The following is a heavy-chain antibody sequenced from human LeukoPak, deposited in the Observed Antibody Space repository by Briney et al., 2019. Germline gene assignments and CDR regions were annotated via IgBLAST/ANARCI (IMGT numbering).Heavy chain of an antibody. V-gene: IGHV3-64D*06. CDR1: GFTFSSYA. J-gene: IGHJ4*02. Sequence: PGGSLRLSCSASGFTFSSYAMHWVRQAPGKGLEYVSAISSNWGSTYYADSVKGRFTISRDNSKNTLYLQMSSLRAEDTAVYYCVKDGGGDIVVVPAAMGINYFDYWGQGTLVTVSS. D-gene: IGHD2-2*01. CDR2: ISSNWGST. CDR3: VKDGGGDIVVVPAAMGINYFDY.